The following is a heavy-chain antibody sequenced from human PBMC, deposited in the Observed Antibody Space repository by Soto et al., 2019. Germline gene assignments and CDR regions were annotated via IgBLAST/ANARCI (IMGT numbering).Heavy chain of an antibody. CDR2: INHSGST. CDR1: GGSFSGYY. V-gene: IGHV4-34*01. D-gene: IGHD6-19*01. J-gene: IGHJ4*02. Sequence: SETLSLTCAVYGGSFSGYYWSWIRQPPGKGLEWIGEINHSGSTNYNPSLKSRVTISVDTSKNQFSLKLSSVTAADTAVYYCARGWWLDRTPYFDYWGQGTLVTAPQ. CDR3: ARGWWLDRTPYFDY.